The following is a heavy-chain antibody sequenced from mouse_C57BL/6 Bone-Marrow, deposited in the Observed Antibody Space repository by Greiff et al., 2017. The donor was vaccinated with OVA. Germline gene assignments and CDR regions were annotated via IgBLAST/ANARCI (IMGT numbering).Heavy chain of an antibody. CDR1: GYTFTDYY. J-gene: IGHJ2*01. Sequence: EVQLQQSGPVLVKPGASVKMSCKASGYTFTDYYMNWVKQSHGKSLEWIGVINPYNGGTSYNQKFKGKATLTVDKSSSTAYMELNSLTSEDSAVYYCAREGYYDLDYWGQGTTLTVSS. V-gene: IGHV1-19*01. CDR3: AREGYYDLDY. D-gene: IGHD2-4*01. CDR2: INPYNGGT.